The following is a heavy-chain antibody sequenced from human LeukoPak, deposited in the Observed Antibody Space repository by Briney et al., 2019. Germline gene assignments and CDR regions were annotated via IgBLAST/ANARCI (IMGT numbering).Heavy chain of an antibody. CDR1: GYTFISYG. D-gene: IGHD2-15*01. V-gene: IGHV1-18*01. CDR3: ASHYCSGGSCYSPFDY. J-gene: IGHJ4*02. Sequence: ASVKVSCKASGYTFISYGITWVRQAPGQGLEWMGLISAYNGNTNYAQKLQGRVTMTTDTSTSTAYMELRSLRSDDTAVYYCASHYCSGGSCYSPFDYWGQGTLVTVSS. CDR2: ISAYNGNT.